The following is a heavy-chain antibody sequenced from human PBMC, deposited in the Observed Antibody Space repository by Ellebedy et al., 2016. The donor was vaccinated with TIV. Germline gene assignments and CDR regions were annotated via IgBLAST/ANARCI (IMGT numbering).Heavy chain of an antibody. V-gene: IGHV3-74*01. CDR3: ARGTGSGQFRFGMDV. D-gene: IGHD2-15*01. CDR2: VNSDGST. CDR1: GFTFSSYW. J-gene: IGHJ6*02. Sequence: GGSLRLSXAASGFTFSSYWMHWVRQAPGKGLVWVSRVNSDGSTTYADSVRGRFTISRDNAKNTLFLQVNSLRAEDTAVYYCARGTGSGQFRFGMDVWGQGTTVTVSS.